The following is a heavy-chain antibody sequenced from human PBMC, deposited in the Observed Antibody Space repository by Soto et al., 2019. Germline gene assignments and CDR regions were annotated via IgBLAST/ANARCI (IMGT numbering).Heavy chain of an antibody. D-gene: IGHD1-26*01. J-gene: IGHJ3*02. Sequence: KPSETLSLTCTVSGGSISSSTDYWDWIRQPPGKGLEWIGSVHYRGCTYYNPSLKSRVTISVDTSKQQFSLNLSSVTAPDTAVYYCARTQTGPTRGSFDIWVQGTLVTVSS. V-gene: IGHV4-39*01. CDR3: ARTQTGPTRGSFDI. CDR2: VHYRGCT. CDR1: GGSISSSTDY.